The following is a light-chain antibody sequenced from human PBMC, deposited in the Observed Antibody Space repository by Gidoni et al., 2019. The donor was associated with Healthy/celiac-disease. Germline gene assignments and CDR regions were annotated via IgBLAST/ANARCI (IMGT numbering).Light chain of an antibody. CDR3: QQSYSTPPT. Sequence: DIQMTQSPSALSASVGDRVTITCRASQSISSYLNWYQQKPGKAPKLLIYAASSLQSGGPSRFSGSRAGTDFTLTISSLQPEDFATYYCQQSYSTPPTFGQGTKVEIK. CDR1: QSISSY. J-gene: IGKJ1*01. V-gene: IGKV1-39*01. CDR2: AAS.